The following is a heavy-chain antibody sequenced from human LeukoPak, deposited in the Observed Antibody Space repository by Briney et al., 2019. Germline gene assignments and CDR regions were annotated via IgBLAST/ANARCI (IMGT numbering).Heavy chain of an antibody. CDR2: INHSGST. D-gene: IGHD3-22*01. CDR1: GGSISSSSYY. J-gene: IGHJ3*02. Sequence: SETLSLTCTVSGGSISSSSYYWGWIRQPPGKGLEWIGEINHSGSTNYNPSLKSRVTISVDTSKNQFSLKLSSVTAADTAVYYCARPTERYYYDSSGYFDAFDIWGQGTMVTVSS. V-gene: IGHV4-39*07. CDR3: ARPTERYYYDSSGYFDAFDI.